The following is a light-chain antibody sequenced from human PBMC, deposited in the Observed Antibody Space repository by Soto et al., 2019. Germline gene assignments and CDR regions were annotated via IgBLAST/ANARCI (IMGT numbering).Light chain of an antibody. CDR3: KQSYSTPRT. J-gene: IGKJ1*01. CDR1: QSISSY. CDR2: AAY. Sequence: DIQMTQPPSSLSASVGDRVTITCRASQSISSYLNWYQQKPGKAPKLLIYAAYSLQTGVPSRFSGSGSGTDFSLTIRSLQPEDFSTYYCKQSYSTPRTFGQGTKVDIK. V-gene: IGKV1-39*01.